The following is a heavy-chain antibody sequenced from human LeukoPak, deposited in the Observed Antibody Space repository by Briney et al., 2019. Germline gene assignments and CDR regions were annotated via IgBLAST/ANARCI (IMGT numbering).Heavy chain of an antibody. CDR1: GGSISSYY. V-gene: IGHV4-59*08. D-gene: IGHD1-14*01. J-gene: IGHJ6*02. CDR3: ATAGIRYGMDV. Sequence: SETLSLTCTVSGGSISSYYWSWIRQPPGKGLEWIGYIYYSGSTNYNPSLKSRVTISVDTSKNQFSLKLSSVTAADTAVYYCATAGIRYGMDVWGQGTTDTVSS. CDR2: IYYSGST.